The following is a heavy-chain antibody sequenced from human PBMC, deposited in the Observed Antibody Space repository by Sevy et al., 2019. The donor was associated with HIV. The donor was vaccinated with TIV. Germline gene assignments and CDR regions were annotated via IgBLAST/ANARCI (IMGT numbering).Heavy chain of an antibody. D-gene: IGHD5-12*01. Sequence: GGSLRLSCAASGFTFSSYGMHWVRQAPGKGLEWVAVIWYDGSNKYYADSVKGRFTISRDNSKNTLYLQMNSQRAEATAVYYCASESYSGNNGFDYWGQGTLVTVSS. CDR2: IWYDGSNK. J-gene: IGHJ4*02. CDR1: GFTFSSYG. CDR3: ASESYSGNNGFDY. V-gene: IGHV3-33*01.